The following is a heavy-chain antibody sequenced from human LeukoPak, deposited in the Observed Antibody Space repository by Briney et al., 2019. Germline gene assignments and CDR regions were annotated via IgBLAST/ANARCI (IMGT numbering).Heavy chain of an antibody. CDR2: ISWNSGSI. V-gene: IGHV3-9*01. D-gene: IGHD4-17*01. CDR1: GFTFDDYA. Sequence: GGSLRLSCAASGFTFDDYAMHWVRQAPGKGLEWVSGISWNSGSIGYADSVKGRFTISRDNAKSSLYLQMNSLRPEDTALYYCAKAPLGVTTGWFYFDYWGQGTLVTVSS. CDR3: AKAPLGVTTGWFYFDY. J-gene: IGHJ4*02.